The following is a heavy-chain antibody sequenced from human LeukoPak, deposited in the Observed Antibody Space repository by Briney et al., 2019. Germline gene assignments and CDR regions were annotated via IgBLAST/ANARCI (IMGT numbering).Heavy chain of an antibody. V-gene: IGHV3-33*06. CDR3: AKGAARHYYYYYMDV. CDR2: IWYDGSNK. D-gene: IGHD6-25*01. Sequence: SCKXSGGTFSSYGMHWVRQAPGKGLEWVAVIWYDGSNKYYADSVKGRFTISRDNSKNTLYLQMNSLRAEDTAVYYCAKGAARHYYYYYMDVWGKGTTVTVSS. CDR1: GGTFSSYG. J-gene: IGHJ6*03.